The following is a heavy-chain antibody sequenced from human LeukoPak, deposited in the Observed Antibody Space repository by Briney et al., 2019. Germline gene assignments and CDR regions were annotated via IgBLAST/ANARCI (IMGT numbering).Heavy chain of an antibody. CDR1: GFTFSSNA. CDR3: ARDPYSSSWLRGDAFDI. CDR2: ISGSSSYI. D-gene: IGHD6-13*01. Sequence: AGGSLRLSCAASGFTFSSNAMTWVRQAPGKGLEWVSSISGSSSYIYYADSVKGRFTISRDNAKNSLYLQMNSLRAEDTAVYYCARDPYSSSWLRGDAFDIWGQGTMVTVSS. J-gene: IGHJ3*02. V-gene: IGHV3-21*01.